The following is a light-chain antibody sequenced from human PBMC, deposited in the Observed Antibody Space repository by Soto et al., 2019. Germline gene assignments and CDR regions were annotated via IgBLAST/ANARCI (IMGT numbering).Light chain of an antibody. Sequence: QSVLTQPASVSGSPGQSITISCTGTSSDVGGYNYVSWYQQHPGKAPKLMIYDVSNRPSGVSSRFSGSKSGNTASLTISGLQAEDVADYYCSSYTSSNTLHVLFGGGTKLTVL. CDR2: DVS. V-gene: IGLV2-14*01. J-gene: IGLJ2*01. CDR3: SSYTSSNTLHVL. CDR1: SSDVGGYNY.